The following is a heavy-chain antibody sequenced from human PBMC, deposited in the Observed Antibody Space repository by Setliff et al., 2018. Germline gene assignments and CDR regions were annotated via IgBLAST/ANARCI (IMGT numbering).Heavy chain of an antibody. V-gene: IGHV1-18*01. CDR3: ARINFYVSSGYYYAPDY. CDR2: INNYNFNT. J-gene: IGHJ4*02. D-gene: IGHD3-22*01. Sequence: ASVKVSCKSSGFTFTDYGITWVRQVPGQGLEWMGWINNYNFNTQYAQKFLGRVTVTTDTSTGTAYMELGSLTSDDTAIYYCARINFYVSSGYYYAPDYWGPGTLVTVSS. CDR1: GFTFTDYG.